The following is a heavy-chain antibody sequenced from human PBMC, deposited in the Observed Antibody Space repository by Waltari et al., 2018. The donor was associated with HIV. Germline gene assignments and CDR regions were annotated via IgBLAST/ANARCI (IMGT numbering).Heavy chain of an antibody. CDR2: IYSGGST. V-gene: IGHV3-53*02. D-gene: IGHD6-19*01. J-gene: IGHJ4*02. Sequence: EVQLVETGGGLIQPGGSLRLSCAASGFTVSSNYMSWVRQAPGKGLEWVSVIYSGGSTYYADSVKGRFTISRDNAKNALYLQMNSLRAEDTAVYYCARGKDSSGIDYWGQGTLVTVSS. CDR3: ARGKDSSGIDY. CDR1: GFTVSSNY.